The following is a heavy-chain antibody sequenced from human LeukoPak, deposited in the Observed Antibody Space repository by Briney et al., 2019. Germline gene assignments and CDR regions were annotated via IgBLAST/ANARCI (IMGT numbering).Heavy chain of an antibody. D-gene: IGHD6-6*01. V-gene: IGHV3-23*01. CDR3: AKDRSSSSPHHDAFDI. CDR2: ISGGGST. Sequence: PGGSLRLSCAASGFSFSSYWLSWVRQAPGKGLEWVSAISGGGSTYYADSVKGRFTISRDNAKDTLYLQMNSLRAEDTAVYYCAKDRSSSSPHHDAFDIWGQGTMVTVSS. CDR1: GFSFSSYW. J-gene: IGHJ3*02.